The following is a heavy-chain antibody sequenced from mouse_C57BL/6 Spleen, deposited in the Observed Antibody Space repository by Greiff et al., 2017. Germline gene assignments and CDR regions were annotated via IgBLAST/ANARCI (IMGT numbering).Heavy chain of an antibody. D-gene: IGHD2-4*01. J-gene: IGHJ4*01. CDR3: GRHDYDRGMDY. CDR1: GFSFNTYA. V-gene: IGHV10-1*01. CDR2: IRSKSNNYAT. Sequence: EVKLMESGGGLVQPKGSLKLSCAASGFSFNTYAMNWVRQAPGKGLEWVARIRSKSNNYATYYADSVKDRFTISRDDSESMLYLQMNNLKTEDTAMYYCGRHDYDRGMDYWGQGTSVTVSS.